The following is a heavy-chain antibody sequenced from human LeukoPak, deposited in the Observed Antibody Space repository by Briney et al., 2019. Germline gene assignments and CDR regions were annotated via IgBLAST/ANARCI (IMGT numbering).Heavy chain of an antibody. Sequence: SETLSLTCAVYGGPFSGYYWSWLRQPPGKGLEWIGEINHSGSTNYNPSLKSRVTISVDTSKNQFSLKLSSVTAADTAVYYCAREPRAYYYDSSGYPHWGQGTLVTVSS. CDR2: INHSGST. CDR1: GGPFSGYY. J-gene: IGHJ4*02. D-gene: IGHD3-22*01. CDR3: AREPRAYYYDSSGYPH. V-gene: IGHV4-34*01.